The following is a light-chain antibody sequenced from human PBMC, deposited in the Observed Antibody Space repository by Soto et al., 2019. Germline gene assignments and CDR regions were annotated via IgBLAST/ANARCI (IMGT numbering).Light chain of an antibody. V-gene: IGLV2-11*01. CDR1: RSDVGGYNY. Sequence: QSALTQPHSVSGSPGQSVTISCTGTRSDVGGYNYVSWYQQHPGKAPKLMIYDVSKRPSGVPDRFSGSKSGNTASLTISGLQAEDEADYYCCSYAGSYTMFGGGTKLTVL. J-gene: IGLJ3*02. CDR3: CSYAGSYTM. CDR2: DVS.